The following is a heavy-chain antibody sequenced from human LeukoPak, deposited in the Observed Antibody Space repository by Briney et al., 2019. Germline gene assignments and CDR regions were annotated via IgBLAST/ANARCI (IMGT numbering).Heavy chain of an antibody. CDR2: IYWDDDK. CDR1: GLSLSTNGVG. Sequence: KESGPTLVTPTQTLTLTCTFSGLSLSTNGVGVGWIRQSPGKALEWLALIYWDDDKRYSPSLDNRPTITKDTTKNQMVITMSAMHPVDTATNYCALRPRPIYGFDSTGQGTELTVSS. CDR3: ALRPRPIYGFDS. V-gene: IGHV2-5*02. D-gene: IGHD5/OR15-5a*01. J-gene: IGHJ5*01.